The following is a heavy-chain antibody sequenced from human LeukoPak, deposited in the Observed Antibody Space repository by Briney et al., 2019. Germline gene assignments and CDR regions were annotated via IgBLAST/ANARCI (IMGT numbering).Heavy chain of an antibody. J-gene: IGHJ4*02. CDR1: GFTFSSYA. V-gene: IGHV3-23*01. CDR2: ISHNGAST. D-gene: IGHD6-19*01. Sequence: GGSLRLSCAASGFTFSSYAMTWVRQAPGKGLEWVSSISHNGASTYYADSVKGRFTISRDNSKNTLYLQMNSLRAEDTAVYYCAKEVSDSSGWNHDYWGQGTLVTVSS. CDR3: AKEVSDSSGWNHDY.